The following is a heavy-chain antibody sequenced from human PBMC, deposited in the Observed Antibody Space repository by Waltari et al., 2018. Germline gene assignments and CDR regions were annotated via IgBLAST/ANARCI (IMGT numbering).Heavy chain of an antibody. CDR3: ARRLTGYSSSWDFDY. J-gene: IGHJ4*02. CDR1: GYSFTSYW. CDR2: IYPGDSDT. D-gene: IGHD6-13*01. V-gene: IGHV5-51*01. Sequence: EVQLVQSGAEVKQPGESLKISCKGSGYSFTSYWIGWVRQMPGKGLEWMGIIYPGDSDTRYSPSFQGQVTISADKSINTAYLQWSSLKASDTARYYCARRLTGYSSSWDFDYWGQGTLVTVSS.